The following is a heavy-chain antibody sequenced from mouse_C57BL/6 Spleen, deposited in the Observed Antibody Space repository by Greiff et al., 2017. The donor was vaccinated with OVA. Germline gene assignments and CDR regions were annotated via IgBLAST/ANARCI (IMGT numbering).Heavy chain of an antibody. Sequence: QVHVKQSGAELVKPGASVKMSCKASGYTFTTYPIEWMKQNHGKSLEWIGNFHPYNDDTKYNEKFKGKATLTVEKSSSTVYLELSRLTSDDSAVYYCARENYYGSSSFAYWGQGTLVTVSA. CDR3: ARENYYGSSSFAY. J-gene: IGHJ3*01. CDR1: GYTFTTYP. CDR2: FHPYNDDT. D-gene: IGHD1-1*01. V-gene: IGHV1-47*01.